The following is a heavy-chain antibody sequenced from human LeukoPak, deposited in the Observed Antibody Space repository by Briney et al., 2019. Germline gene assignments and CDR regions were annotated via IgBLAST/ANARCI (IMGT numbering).Heavy chain of an antibody. CDR2: ISYDGSNK. V-gene: IGHV3-30-3*01. J-gene: IGHJ6*02. CDR3: ARASYYYSMDV. CDR1: GFTFSSYA. Sequence: GGSLRLSCAASGFTFSSYAMHWVRQAPGKGLEWVAVISYDGSNKYYADSVKGRFTISRDNSKNTLYLQMNSLRAEDTAVYYCARASYYYSMDVWGQGTTVTVSS.